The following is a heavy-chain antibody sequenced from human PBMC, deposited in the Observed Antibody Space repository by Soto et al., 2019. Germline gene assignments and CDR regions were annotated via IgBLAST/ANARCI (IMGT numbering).Heavy chain of an antibody. J-gene: IGHJ4*02. Sequence: EVQLLESGGGLVQPGGSLRLSCAASGFTFSSYAMSWVRQAPGKGLEWVSAISGSGGSTYYAASVKGRFTISRDNSKDTLHLQMNSMRADSTAVYYRAKALDEYSSSYSTDYWGQVTLVTVSA. CDR1: GFTFSSYA. CDR2: ISGSGGST. CDR3: AKALDEYSSSYSTDY. D-gene: IGHD6-6*01. V-gene: IGHV3-23*01.